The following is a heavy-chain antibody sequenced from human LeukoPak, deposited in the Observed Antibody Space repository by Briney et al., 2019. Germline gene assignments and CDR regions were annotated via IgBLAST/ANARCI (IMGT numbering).Heavy chain of an antibody. V-gene: IGHV5-51*01. CDR2: IYPGDSDT. Sequence: ASVKVSCKASGYSFTSYWIGWVRQMPGKGLEWMGIIYPGDSDTRYSPSFQGQVTISADKSISTAYLQWSSLKASDTAMYYCARQFSSGITYYFDYWGQGTLVTVSS. D-gene: IGHD3-3*01. CDR3: ARQFSSGITYYFDY. CDR1: GYSFTSYW. J-gene: IGHJ4*02.